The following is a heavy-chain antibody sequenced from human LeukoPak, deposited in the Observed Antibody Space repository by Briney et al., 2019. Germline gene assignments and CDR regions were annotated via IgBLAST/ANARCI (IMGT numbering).Heavy chain of an antibody. CDR1: GFTFSSYA. Sequence: GGSLRLSCAASGFTFSSYAMSWVRQAPGKGLEWVSAISGSGGSTYYADSVKGRFTISRDNSKNTLYLQMNSLRAEDTAVYYCAKDRAYCSGGSCRNWFDPWGQGTLVTVPS. J-gene: IGHJ5*02. CDR3: AKDRAYCSGGSCRNWFDP. CDR2: ISGSGGST. D-gene: IGHD2-15*01. V-gene: IGHV3-23*01.